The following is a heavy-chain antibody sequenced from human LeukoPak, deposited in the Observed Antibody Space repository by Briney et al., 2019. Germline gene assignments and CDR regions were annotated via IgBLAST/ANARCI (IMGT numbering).Heavy chain of an antibody. CDR3: ARAGGIRTAALDLDY. D-gene: IGHD6-25*01. CDR2: IYYSVST. Sequence: SETLSLTCTVSGGSLSSYYWSWIRQPPGEGLEWVGYIYYSVSTNYNPSLTSRVTISVDTSKNQFSLKLSSVTAADTAVYYCARAGGIRTAALDLDYWGQGTLVTVSS. J-gene: IGHJ4*02. CDR1: GGSLSSYY. V-gene: IGHV4-59*08.